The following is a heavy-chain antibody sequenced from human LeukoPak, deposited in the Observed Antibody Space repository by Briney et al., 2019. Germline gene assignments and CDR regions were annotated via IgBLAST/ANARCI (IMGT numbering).Heavy chain of an antibody. CDR2: ISAYNGNT. CDR3: ARDCGADCYPTFAY. J-gene: IGHJ4*02. CDR1: GXTFTSYG. Sequence: VTVSXXXSGXTFTSYGISWVRQAPGQGLEWMGWISAYNGNTNYAKKLQGRVTMTTDTSTSTAYMEMRSVRSEDTAVYKSARDCGADCYPTFAYWGQATLVTVSS. D-gene: IGHD2-21*02. V-gene: IGHV1-18*01.